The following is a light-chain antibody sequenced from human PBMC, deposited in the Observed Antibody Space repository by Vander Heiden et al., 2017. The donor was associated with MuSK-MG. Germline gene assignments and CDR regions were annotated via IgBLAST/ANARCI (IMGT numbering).Light chain of an antibody. CDR1: QSVSSN. CDR3: QQHNNWPPYT. Sequence: IVMTQSPATLSVSPGARATLSCRASQSVSSNLAWYQLKPGQAPRLLVYGASTRATGIPARFSGSGYGTEFTLTISSRQSEDFAVYYCQQHNNWPPYTFGQGTKLEIK. J-gene: IGKJ2*01. CDR2: GAS. V-gene: IGKV3-15*01.